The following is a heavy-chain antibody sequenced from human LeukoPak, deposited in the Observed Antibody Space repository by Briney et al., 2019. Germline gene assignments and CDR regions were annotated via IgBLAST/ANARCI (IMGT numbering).Heavy chain of an antibody. Sequence: GGSLRLSCAASGFTFSSYAMRWVRQAPGKGLEWVAVISYDGSNKYYADSVKGRFTISRDNSKNTLYLQMNSLRAEDTAVYYCARDHDADYWGQGTLVTVSS. CDR2: ISYDGSNK. CDR3: ARDHDADY. J-gene: IGHJ4*02. V-gene: IGHV3-30-3*01. CDR1: GFTFSSYA. D-gene: IGHD1-1*01.